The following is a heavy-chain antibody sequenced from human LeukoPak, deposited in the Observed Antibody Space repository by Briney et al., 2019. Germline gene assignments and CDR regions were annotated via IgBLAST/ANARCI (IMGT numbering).Heavy chain of an antibody. D-gene: IGHD3-3*01. CDR1: GGSISSYY. CDR3: ARGNYDFWSGYSPNNWFDP. V-gene: IGHV4-39*07. CDR2: IYYSGST. J-gene: IGHJ5*02. Sequence: SETLSLTCTVSGGSISSYYWGWIRQPPGKGLEWIGSIYYSGSTYYNPSLKSRVTISVDTSKNQFSLKLSSVTAADTAVYYCARGNYDFWSGYSPNNWFDPWGQGTLVTVSS.